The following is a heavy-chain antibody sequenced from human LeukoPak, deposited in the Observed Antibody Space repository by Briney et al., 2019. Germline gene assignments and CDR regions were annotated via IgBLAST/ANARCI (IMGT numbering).Heavy chain of an antibody. V-gene: IGHV1-18*01. Sequence: ASVKVSCKASGSTFNSYVINWVRQAPGQGLEWMGSISAHNGNTDYAQKLQGRVTMITDTSTRTSYMELRSLRSDDTAVYYCALEVGELTWYYFDYWGQGTLVTVSS. CDR2: ISAHNGNT. J-gene: IGHJ4*02. CDR1: GSTFNSYV. CDR3: ALEVGELTWYYFDY. D-gene: IGHD1-26*01.